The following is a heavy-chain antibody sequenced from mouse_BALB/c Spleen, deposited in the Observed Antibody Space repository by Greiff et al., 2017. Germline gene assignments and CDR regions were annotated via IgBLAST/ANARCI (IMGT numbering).Heavy chain of an antibody. CDR1: GYTFTSYW. J-gene: IGHJ4*01. V-gene: IGHV1S26*01. CDR3: ARSIYYYGSSYGGDAMDY. Sequence: QVQLQQPGAELVKPGASVKMSCKASGYTFTSYWMHWVKQRPGQGLEWIGYINPSTGYTEYNQKFKDKATLTADKSSSTAYMQLSSLTSEDSAVYYCARSIYYYGSSYGGDAMDYWGQGTSVTVSS. CDR2: INPSTGYT. D-gene: IGHD1-1*01.